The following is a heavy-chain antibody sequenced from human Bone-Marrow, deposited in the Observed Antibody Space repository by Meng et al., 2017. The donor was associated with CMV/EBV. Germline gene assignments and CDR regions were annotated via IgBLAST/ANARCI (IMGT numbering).Heavy chain of an antibody. CDR1: GFTVSSNY. V-gene: IGHV3-53*01. CDR3: TTDYPNWNYPIDY. CDR2: IYSGGST. D-gene: IGHD1-7*01. J-gene: IGHJ4*02. Sequence: GESLKISCAASGFTVSSNYMSWVRQAPGKGLEWVSVIYSGGSTYYADSVKGRFTISRDDSKNTLYLQMNSLKTEDTAVYYCTTDYPNWNYPIDYWGQGTLVTVSS.